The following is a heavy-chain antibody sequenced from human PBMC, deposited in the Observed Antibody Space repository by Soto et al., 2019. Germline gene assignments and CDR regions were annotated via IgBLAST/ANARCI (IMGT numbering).Heavy chain of an antibody. CDR2: TNAYNGNT. CDR3: ARGPHYYESGSPSWSTAD. CDR1: VYKFSSYA. J-gene: IGHJ4*02. D-gene: IGHD3-10*01. V-gene: IGHV1-18*04. Sequence: XSVEVSCRTSVYKFSSYASTWVRQAPGQGLEWMGWTNAYNGNTNYAQNFQGRVTLTTETSTSTAYMEVRSLRSDDTAVYYCARGPHYYESGSPSWSTADWRQGTLFTVSS.